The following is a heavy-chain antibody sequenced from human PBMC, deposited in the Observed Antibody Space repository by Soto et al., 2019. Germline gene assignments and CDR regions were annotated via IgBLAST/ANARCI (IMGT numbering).Heavy chain of an antibody. CDR2: IYWDDDK. Sequence: QITLNEAGPTQVKPRQTLTLTCTFSGFSLTTSGVGGGWIRQSPGKAPEWLALIYWDDDKRYSPSLKSRLTITKDTSKNQVVLTMADLDPADTATYHCAHRVLRTVFGLVTTTAIYFDFWGQGTPVAVSS. J-gene: IGHJ4*02. V-gene: IGHV2-5*02. CDR3: AHRVLRTVFGLVTTTAIYFDF. D-gene: IGHD3-3*01. CDR1: GFSLTTSGVG.